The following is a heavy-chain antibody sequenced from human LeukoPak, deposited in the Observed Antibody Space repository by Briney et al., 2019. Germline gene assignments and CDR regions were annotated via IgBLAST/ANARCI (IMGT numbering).Heavy chain of an antibody. D-gene: IGHD6-6*01. Sequence: RSLRLSCAASGFTFSSYAMHWVRQAPGKGLEWVAVISYDGSNKYYADSVKGRFTISRDNSKNTLYLQMNSLRAEDTAVYYCAREDSSSSGYYYGMDVWGQGTTVTVSS. CDR3: AREDSSSSGYYYGMDV. CDR1: GFTFSSYA. CDR2: ISYDGSNK. J-gene: IGHJ6*02. V-gene: IGHV3-30-3*01.